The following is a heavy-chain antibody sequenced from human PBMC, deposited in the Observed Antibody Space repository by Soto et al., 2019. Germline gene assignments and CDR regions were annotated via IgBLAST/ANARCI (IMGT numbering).Heavy chain of an antibody. J-gene: IGHJ5*02. CDR1: GFTFSSYW. D-gene: IGHD3-3*01. CDR2: IKQDGSEK. V-gene: IGHV3-7*01. Sequence: EVQLVESGGGLVQPGGSLRLSCAASGFTFSSYWMSWVRQAPGKGLEWVANIKQDGSEKYYVDSVKGRFTISRDNAKNSLYLQMKSLRAEDTAVYYCARDHDFWSGYYTPWFDPWGQGTLVTVSS. CDR3: ARDHDFWSGYYTPWFDP.